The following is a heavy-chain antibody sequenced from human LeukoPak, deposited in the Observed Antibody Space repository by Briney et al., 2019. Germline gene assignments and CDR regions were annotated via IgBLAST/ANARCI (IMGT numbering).Heavy chain of an antibody. CDR2: IWYDGSNK. V-gene: IGHV3-33*01. Sequence: GGSLRLSCAASGFTFSSYGMHWVRQAPGKGLEWVAVIWYDGSNKYYADSVKGRLTISRDNSKNTLYLQMNSLRAEDTAVYYCARDSVSNYYFDYWGQGTLVTVSS. CDR3: ARDSVSNYYFDY. D-gene: IGHD4-11*01. J-gene: IGHJ4*02. CDR1: GFTFSSYG.